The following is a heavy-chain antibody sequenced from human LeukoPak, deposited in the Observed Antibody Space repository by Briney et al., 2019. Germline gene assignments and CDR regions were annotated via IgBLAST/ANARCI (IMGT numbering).Heavy chain of an antibody. CDR1: GGTFSSYA. CDR3: ARGYCSSTSCSRYYMDV. CDR2: IIPIFGTA. V-gene: IGHV1-69*13. J-gene: IGHJ6*03. Sequence: GASVKVSCTASGGTFSSYAISWVRQAPGQGLEWMGGIIPIFGTANYAQKFQGRVTITADESTSTAYMELSSLRSEDTAVYYCARGYCSSTSCSRYYMDVRGKGTTVTVSS. D-gene: IGHD2-2*01.